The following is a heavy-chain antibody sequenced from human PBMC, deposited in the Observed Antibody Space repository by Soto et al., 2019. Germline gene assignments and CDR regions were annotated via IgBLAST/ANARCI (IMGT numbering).Heavy chain of an antibody. J-gene: IGHJ4*02. CDR3: ARSLVVVTALDY. V-gene: IGHV1-3*05. D-gene: IGHD2-21*02. CDR2: INAGNGNT. Sequence: QVQLVQSGAEEKKPGASVKVSCKASGYTFTSYAMHWVRQAPGQRLEWMGWINAGNGNTKYSQKFQGRVTITRDTSASTAYMELSSLRSEDTAVYHCARSLVVVTALDYWCQGTLVTVSS. CDR1: GYTFTSYA.